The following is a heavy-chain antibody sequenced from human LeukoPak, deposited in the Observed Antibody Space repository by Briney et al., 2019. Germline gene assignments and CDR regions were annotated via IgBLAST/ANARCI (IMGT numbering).Heavy chain of an antibody. CDR3: ARDETYSSGYYDY. V-gene: IGHV1-2*02. D-gene: IGHD3-22*01. Sequence: ASVTVSCKASGYTFTGYYMNWVRQAPGQGLEWMGWINPKSGGTNYAQKFQGRVTMTRDTSISTAYMELSRLSSDDTAVYYCARDETYSSGYYDYWGQGTLVTVSS. CDR2: INPKSGGT. CDR1: GYTFTGYY. J-gene: IGHJ4*02.